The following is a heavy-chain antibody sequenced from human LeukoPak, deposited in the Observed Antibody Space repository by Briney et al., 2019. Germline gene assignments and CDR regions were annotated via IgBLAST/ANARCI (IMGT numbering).Heavy chain of an antibody. Sequence: SETLSLTCSVSGGSISSSSYYWGWIRQPPGKGLEWIGSIYYSGSTYYNPSLKSRVTISVDTSKNQFSLKLSSVTAADTAVYYCARDPYYYDSSGTKYNWFDPWGQGTLVTVSS. CDR3: ARDPYYYDSSGTKYNWFDP. D-gene: IGHD3-22*01. CDR2: IYYSGST. J-gene: IGHJ5*02. CDR1: GGSISSSSYY. V-gene: IGHV4-39*07.